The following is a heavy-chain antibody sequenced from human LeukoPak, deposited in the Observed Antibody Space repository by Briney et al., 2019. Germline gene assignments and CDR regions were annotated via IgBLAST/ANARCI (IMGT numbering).Heavy chain of an antibody. CDR2: INHSGST. J-gene: IGHJ4*02. CDR1: GGSFSGYY. Sequence: SETLSLTCAVYGGSFSGYYWSWIRQPPGKGLEWIGEINHSGSTNYNPSLKSRVTISVDTSKNQFSLKLSSVTAADTAVYYCARDFGYYYGSGSYYQAFDYWGQGTLATVSS. D-gene: IGHD3-10*01. V-gene: IGHV4-34*01. CDR3: ARDFGYYYGSGSYYQAFDY.